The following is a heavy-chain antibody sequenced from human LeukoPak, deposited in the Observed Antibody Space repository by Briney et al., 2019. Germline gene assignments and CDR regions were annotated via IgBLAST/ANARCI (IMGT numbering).Heavy chain of an antibody. D-gene: IGHD3-3*01. CDR2: NNPNSGGT. CDR3: ARERITIFGVARGYMDV. V-gene: IGHV1-2*02. CDR1: GYTFTGYY. Sequence: ASVKVSCKASGYTFTGYYMHWVRQAPGQGLEWMGWNNPNSGGTNYAQKFQGRVTMTRDTSISTAYMELSRLRSDDTAVYYCARERITIFGVARGYMDVWGKGTTVTVSS. J-gene: IGHJ6*03.